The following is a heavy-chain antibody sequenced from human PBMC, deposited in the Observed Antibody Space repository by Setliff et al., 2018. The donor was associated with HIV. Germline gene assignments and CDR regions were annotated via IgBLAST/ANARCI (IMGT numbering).Heavy chain of an antibody. CDR2: INPSSGST. J-gene: IGHJ3*02. Sequence: GASVKVSCKASGYTFTSYYMHWVRQAPGQGLEWMGIINPSSGSTTYAQKFQGRVTMTTDTSTSTVYMELSSLRSEDTAMYYCASKGGSENYPDSDAFDIWGQGTLVTVSS. V-gene: IGHV1-46*01. D-gene: IGHD3-10*01. CDR3: ASKGGSENYPDSDAFDI. CDR1: GYTFTSYY.